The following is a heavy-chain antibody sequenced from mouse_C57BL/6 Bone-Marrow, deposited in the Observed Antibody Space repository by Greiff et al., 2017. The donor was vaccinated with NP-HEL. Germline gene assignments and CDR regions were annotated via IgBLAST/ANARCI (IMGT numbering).Heavy chain of an antibody. J-gene: IGHJ1*03. V-gene: IGHV14-4*01. CDR2: IDPENGDT. CDR1: GFNIKDDY. Sequence: VQLQQSGAELVRPGASVKLSCTASGFNIKDDYMHWVKQRPEQGLEWIGWIDPENGDTEYASKFQGKATITADTSSNTAYLQRSSLTSEDTAVYYCTSCGYDEWYFDVWGTGTTVTVSS. CDR3: TSCGYDEWYFDV. D-gene: IGHD2-2*01.